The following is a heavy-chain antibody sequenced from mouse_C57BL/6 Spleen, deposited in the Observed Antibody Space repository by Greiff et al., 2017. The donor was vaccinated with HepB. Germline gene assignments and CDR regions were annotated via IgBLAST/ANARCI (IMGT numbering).Heavy chain of an antibody. CDR2: IDPSDSET. CDR3: ASSPGHYPLAMDC. Sequence: QVQLQQPGAELVRPGSSVKLSCKASGYTFTSYWMHWVKQRPIQGLEWIGNIDPSDSETHYNQKFKDKATLTVDKSSSPAYLQLSSLTSEDSAVYYCASSPGHYPLAMDCSGQGTSATVSS. D-gene: IGHD2-1*01. CDR1: GYTFTSYW. J-gene: IGHJ4*01. V-gene: IGHV1-52*01.